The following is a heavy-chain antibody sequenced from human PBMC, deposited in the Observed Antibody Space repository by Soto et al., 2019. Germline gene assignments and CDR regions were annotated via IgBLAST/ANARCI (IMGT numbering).Heavy chain of an antibody. CDR2: ISSSSSYT. V-gene: IGHV3-11*06. D-gene: IGHD3-22*01. J-gene: IGHJ4*02. Sequence: GGSLRLSCAASGFTFSDYYMSWIRQAPGKGLEWVSYISSSSSYTNYADSVKGRFTISRDNAKNSLYLQMNSLRAEDTAVYYCARSRFGYYYDSSTKNDYWGQGTLVTVSS. CDR1: GFTFSDYY. CDR3: ARSRFGYYYDSSTKNDY.